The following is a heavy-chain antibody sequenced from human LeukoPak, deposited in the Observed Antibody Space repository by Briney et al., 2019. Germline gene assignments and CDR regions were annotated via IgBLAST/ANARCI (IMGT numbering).Heavy chain of an antibody. V-gene: IGHV4-61*02. CDR1: GGSISSGSYY. CDR3: ARELPYCGGDCYSGWFDP. D-gene: IGHD2-21*02. Sequence: SEILSLTCTVSGGSISSGSYYWSWIRQPAGKGLEWIGRIYTSGSTNYNPSLKSRVTISVDTSKNQFSLKLSSVTAADTAVYYCARELPYCGGDCYSGWFDPWGQGTLVTVSS. J-gene: IGHJ5*02. CDR2: IYTSGST.